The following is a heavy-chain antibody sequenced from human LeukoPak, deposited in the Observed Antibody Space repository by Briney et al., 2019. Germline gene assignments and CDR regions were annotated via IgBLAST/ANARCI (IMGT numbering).Heavy chain of an antibody. CDR3: ATYGGNSLGAFDY. V-gene: IGHV1-18*01. J-gene: IGHJ4*02. CDR2: ISAYNGNT. Sequence: GASVKVSCKVSGYTLTELSMHWVRQAPGQGLEWMGWISAYNGNTNYAQKLQGRVTMTTDTSTSTAYMELRSLRSDDTAVYYCATYGGNSLGAFDYWGQGTLVTVSS. D-gene: IGHD4-23*01. CDR1: GYTLTELS.